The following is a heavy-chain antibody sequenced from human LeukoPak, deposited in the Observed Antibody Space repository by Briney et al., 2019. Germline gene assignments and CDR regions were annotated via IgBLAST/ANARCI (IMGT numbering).Heavy chain of an antibody. CDR1: GATLNIGHA. J-gene: IGHJ5*02. Sequence: SVKVSCKAFGATLNIGHAFIWARQAPGQGLQWMGRMIPFLGEVNYAQNFQGRVSFTADRSTATMYMELRRLRLDDTAIYYCSPCGHAYDWFGPWGQGTLVTVSA. CDR2: MIPFLGEV. V-gene: IGHV1-69*04. D-gene: IGHD5-12*01. CDR3: SPCGHAYDWFGP.